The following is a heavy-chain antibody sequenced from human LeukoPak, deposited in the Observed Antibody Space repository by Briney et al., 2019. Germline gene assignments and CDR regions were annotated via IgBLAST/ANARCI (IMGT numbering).Heavy chain of an antibody. V-gene: IGHV3-49*03. CDR1: GFTFGDYA. J-gene: IGHJ4*02. D-gene: IGHD3-10*01. Sequence: GGSLRLSCTGSGFTFGDYAMNWFRQAPGKGLEWVGFIRSKTYGGATEYAASVKGRLTISRDDSKSIAYLQMDSLKTEDTAVYYCSSYYGPDSPRWYFDYWGQGTLVTVSS. CDR3: SSYYGPDSPRWYFDY. CDR2: IRSKTYGGAT.